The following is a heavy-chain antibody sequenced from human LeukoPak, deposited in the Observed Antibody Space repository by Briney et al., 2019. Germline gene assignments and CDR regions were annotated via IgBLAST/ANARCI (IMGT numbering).Heavy chain of an antibody. J-gene: IGHJ6*03. D-gene: IGHD2-2*02. Sequence: PSQTLSLTCTVSGGSISSGGYYWSWIRQHPGKGLEWIGYIYTSGSTNYNPSLKSRVTISVDTSKNQFSLKLSSVTAADTAVYYCARTRAPYCSSTSCYNYYYMDVWGKGTTVTVSS. V-gene: IGHV4-31*03. CDR3: ARTRAPYCSSTSCYNYYYMDV. CDR1: GGSISSGGYY. CDR2: IYTSGST.